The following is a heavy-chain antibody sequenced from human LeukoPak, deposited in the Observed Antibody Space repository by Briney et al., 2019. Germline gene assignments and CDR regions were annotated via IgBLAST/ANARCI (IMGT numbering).Heavy chain of an antibody. J-gene: IGHJ4*02. Sequence: GGSLRLSCAASGFTFSSYWMHWVRQAPGKGLVWVSRINSDGSSTSYADSVKGRFTISRDNAKNTLYLQMNSLRAEDTALYYCAKKYYYGSGSYIFHFDHWGQGTPVTVSS. D-gene: IGHD3-10*01. CDR2: INSDGSST. CDR3: AKKYYYGSGSYIFHFDH. CDR1: GFTFSSYW. V-gene: IGHV3-74*01.